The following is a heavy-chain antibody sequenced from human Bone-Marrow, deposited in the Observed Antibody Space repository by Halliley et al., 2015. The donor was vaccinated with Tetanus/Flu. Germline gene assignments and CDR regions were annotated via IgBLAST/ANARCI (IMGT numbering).Heavy chain of an antibody. V-gene: IGHV3-53*01. J-gene: IGHJ6*02. D-gene: IGHD3-22*01. CDR2: TFSGGDT. CDR3: ARDFGSDSSGYYGMDV. Sequence: SITFSGGDTAYADSVKGRFPISRDNSKNSLDLQMSSLRAEGTAVYYCARDFGSDSSGYYGMDVWGQGTTVTVSS.